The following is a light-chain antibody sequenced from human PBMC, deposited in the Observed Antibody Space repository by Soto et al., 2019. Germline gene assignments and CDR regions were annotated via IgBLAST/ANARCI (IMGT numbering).Light chain of an antibody. CDR2: GAS. CDR3: HPYGSSPIN. CDR1: ESVSGSY. Sequence: EIVLTQSPGTLSLSPGERATLSCRASESVSGSYLAWYQHKPGQAPRLLIYGASTRATGIPDRFSGSRSGTDLTDTISSKDSEDSAVCYCHPYGSSPINFGGGTKVEIK. V-gene: IGKV3-20*01. J-gene: IGKJ4*01.